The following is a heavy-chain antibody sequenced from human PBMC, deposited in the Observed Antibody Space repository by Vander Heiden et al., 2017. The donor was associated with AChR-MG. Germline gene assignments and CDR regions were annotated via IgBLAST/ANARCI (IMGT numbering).Heavy chain of an antibody. D-gene: IGHD3-3*01. Sequence: EVQLLESGGGLVQPGGSLRLSCAASGFTFSSYAMSWVRQAPGKGLEWVSAISGSGGSTYYADSVKGRFTISRDNSKNTLYLQMNSLRAEDTAVYYCAKDLQPSIFGVAPAPYGMDVWGQGTTVTVSS. V-gene: IGHV3-23*01. CDR3: AKDLQPSIFGVAPAPYGMDV. J-gene: IGHJ6*02. CDR1: GFTFSSYA. CDR2: ISGSGGST.